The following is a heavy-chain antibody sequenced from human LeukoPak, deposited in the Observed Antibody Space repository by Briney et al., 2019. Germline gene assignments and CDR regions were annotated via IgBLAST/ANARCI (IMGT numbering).Heavy chain of an antibody. CDR2: INPNSGGT. Sequence: VASVKVSCKASGYTFTGYYMHWVRQAPGQGLEWMGWINPNSGGTNYAQNFQGRVTMTRDTSISTVHMELSRLRSDDTAVYYCARELGAGSGCYEYWGQGTLVTVSS. CDR1: GYTFTGYY. V-gene: IGHV1-2*02. D-gene: IGHD6-19*01. J-gene: IGHJ4*02. CDR3: ARELGAGSGCYEY.